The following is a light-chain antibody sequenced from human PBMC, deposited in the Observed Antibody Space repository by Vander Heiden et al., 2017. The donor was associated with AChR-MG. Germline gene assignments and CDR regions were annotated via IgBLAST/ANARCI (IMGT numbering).Light chain of an antibody. CDR1: QSISSSY. Sequence: EIVLTQSPGTLSLSPGERATLSCRASQSISSSYLAWYQQKPGQAPRLLIYSASSRATGIPDRFSGSGYGTDFTLTISRREPEDFAVYYCQQICWSPTWTFGPRTKVEIK. V-gene: IGKV3-20*01. CDR2: SAS. J-gene: IGKJ1*01. CDR3: QQICWSPTWT.